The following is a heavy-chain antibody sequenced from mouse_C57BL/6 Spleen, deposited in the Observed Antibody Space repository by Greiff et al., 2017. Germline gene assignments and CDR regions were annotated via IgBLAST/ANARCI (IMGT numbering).Heavy chain of an antibody. CDR1: GYTFTEYT. CDR3: ARHEDGIYDGYYAWFAY. V-gene: IGHV1-62-2*01. J-gene: IGHJ3*01. CDR2: FYPGSGSI. Sequence: QVQLQQSGAELVKPGASVKLSCKASGYTFTEYTIHWVKQRSGQGLEWIGWFYPGSGSIKYNEKFKDKATLTADKSSSTVYMELSRLTSEDSAVYFCARHEDGIYDGYYAWFAYWGQGTLVTVSA. D-gene: IGHD2-3*01.